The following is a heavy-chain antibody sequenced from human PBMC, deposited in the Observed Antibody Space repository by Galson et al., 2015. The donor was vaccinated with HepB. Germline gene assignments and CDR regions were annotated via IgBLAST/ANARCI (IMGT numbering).Heavy chain of an antibody. CDR3: ARARGYCVSTSCYSGAFDI. CDR1: GFSLSTSGMC. CDR2: IDWDDDK. J-gene: IGHJ3*02. V-gene: IGHV2-70*11. D-gene: IGHD2-2*02. Sequence: PALVKPTQTLTLTCTFSGFSLSTSGMCVSWIRQPPGKALEWLARIDWDDDKYYNTSLKTRLTISKDTSKNQVVLTMTNMDPVDTATYYCARARGYCVSTSCYSGAFDIWGQGTMVTVSS.